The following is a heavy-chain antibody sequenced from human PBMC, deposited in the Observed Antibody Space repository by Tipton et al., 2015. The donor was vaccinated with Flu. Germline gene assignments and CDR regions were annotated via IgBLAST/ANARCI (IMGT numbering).Heavy chain of an antibody. CDR2: LNPNTGAT. CDR3: ARDSYYDTMTGSDFLDH. V-gene: IGHV1-2*02. J-gene: IGHJ4*02. Sequence: QVQLVQSGAEMKKPGASVKVSCKASGYPFTGYFIHWVRQAPGQGLDWMGWLNPNTGATNLAQKFQGRVIMTGDTSISTAYMELSSLRSDDTAVYYCARDSYYDTMTGSDFLDHWGQGTLVTVSS. D-gene: IGHD3-9*01. CDR1: GYPFTGYF.